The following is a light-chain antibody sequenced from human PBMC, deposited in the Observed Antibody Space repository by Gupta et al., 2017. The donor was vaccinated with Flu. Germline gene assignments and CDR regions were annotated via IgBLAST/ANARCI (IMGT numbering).Light chain of an antibody. CDR2: DAS. CDR1: QSVNIY. Sequence: ATLSLSPGDRAILSCRASQSVNIYLAWYQQKPCQPPRLLMFDASKRAAGIPDRFSASGSGTDFTLTISTLEPEDFAVYYCPLRSCLPMYTFGQGTKLE. V-gene: IGKV3-11*01. J-gene: IGKJ2*01. CDR3: PLRSCLPMYT.